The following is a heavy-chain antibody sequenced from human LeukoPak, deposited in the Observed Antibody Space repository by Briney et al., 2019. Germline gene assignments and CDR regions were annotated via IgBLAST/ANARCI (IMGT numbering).Heavy chain of an antibody. Sequence: SETLSLTCTVSGGSINNYYWNWIRQSPGKGLEWIGYIYYSGSTSYNPSLKSRVTMSVDTSKNQFSLKLSSVTTADTAVYYCARDDGLPFDYWGQGTLVTVSS. V-gene: IGHV4-59*12. D-gene: IGHD3-9*01. CDR1: GGSINNYY. J-gene: IGHJ4*02. CDR2: IYYSGST. CDR3: ARDDGLPFDY.